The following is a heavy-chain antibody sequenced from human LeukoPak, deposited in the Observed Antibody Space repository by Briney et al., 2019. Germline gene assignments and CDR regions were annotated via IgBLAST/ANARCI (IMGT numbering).Heavy chain of an antibody. V-gene: IGHV4-39*07. CDR3: ARTYCSSTSCYAGRWFDP. CDR1: GGSIRSSSDD. Sequence: SETLSLTCTVSGGSIRSSSDDWGWIRQPPGKGLEWIGIIYYSGSTYYNPSLKSRVTISVHTSKNQFSLKLSSVTAADTAVYYCARTYCSSTSCYAGRWFDPWGQGTVVTVSS. D-gene: IGHD2-2*01. CDR2: IYYSGST. J-gene: IGHJ5*02.